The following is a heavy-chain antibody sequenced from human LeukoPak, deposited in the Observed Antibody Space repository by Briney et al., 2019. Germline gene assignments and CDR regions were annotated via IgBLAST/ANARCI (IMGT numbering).Heavy chain of an antibody. J-gene: IGHJ5*02. CDR1: GYTFTDYY. D-gene: IGHD6-13*01. CDR3: ARSGYSSSWYVSP. V-gene: IGHV1-2*06. Sequence: ASVKVSCKASGYTFTDYYMHWVRQAPGQGREWMGRINPNSGGTNYAQKFQGRVTMTRDTSISTAYMELSRLRSDDTAVYYCARSGYSSSWYVSPWGQGTLVTVSS. CDR2: INPNSGGT.